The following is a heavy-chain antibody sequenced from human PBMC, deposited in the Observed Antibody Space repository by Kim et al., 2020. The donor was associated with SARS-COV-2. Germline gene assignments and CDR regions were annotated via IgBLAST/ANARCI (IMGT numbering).Heavy chain of an antibody. J-gene: IGHJ4*02. CDR2: IYSGGST. Sequence: GGSLRLSCAASGFTVSSNYMSWVRQAPGKGLEWVSVIYSGGSTYYADSVKGRFTISRDNSKNTLYLQMNSLRAEDTAVYYCARDGRFGFDCSSTSCYEMGGFDYWGQGTLVTVSS. CDR3: ARDGRFGFDCSSTSCYEMGGFDY. V-gene: IGHV3-53*01. CDR1: GFTVSSNY. D-gene: IGHD2-2*01.